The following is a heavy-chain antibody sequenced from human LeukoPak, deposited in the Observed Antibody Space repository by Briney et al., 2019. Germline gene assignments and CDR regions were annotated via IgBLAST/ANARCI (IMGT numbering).Heavy chain of an antibody. Sequence: GGSLRLSCVVSGFSFEEYCMHSVRQTPGKALEWLEGISSDSSSIGSAESVKGRFIIPRDNAKNSLYMQMNSLRCKDTALYFCTRRGQGFDYWGQGTLVTVSS. CDR2: ISSDSSSI. CDR1: GFSFEEYC. J-gene: IGHJ4*02. V-gene: IGHV3-9*01. D-gene: IGHD3-10*01. CDR3: TRRGQGFDY.